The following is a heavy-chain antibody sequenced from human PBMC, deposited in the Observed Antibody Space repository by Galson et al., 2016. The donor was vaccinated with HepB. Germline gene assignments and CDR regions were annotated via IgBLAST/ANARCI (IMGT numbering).Heavy chain of an antibody. D-gene: IGHD6-13*01. CDR1: GYTFTGQY. V-gene: IGHV1-2*02. Sequence: SVKVSCKASGYTFTGQYIHWVRQAPGQGLEWMGWINPYNGYTSYAQNFQGRVTMTRDTSINTAYMELSSLRSDDTAVYSCARQMAAAGTWLDYWGQGTPVTVSS. J-gene: IGHJ4*02. CDR2: INPYNGYT. CDR3: ARQMAAAGTWLDY.